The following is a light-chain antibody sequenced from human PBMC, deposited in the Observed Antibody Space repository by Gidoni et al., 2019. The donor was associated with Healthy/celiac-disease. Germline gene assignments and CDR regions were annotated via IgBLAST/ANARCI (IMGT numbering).Light chain of an antibody. CDR3: QSYDSSLSGSKV. V-gene: IGLV1-40*01. CDR1: SSNIGAGYD. CDR2: GNS. Sequence: QSVLTQPPSVSGAPGQRVPISCTGSSSNIGAGYDVHWYQQLPGTAPKLLRYGNSNRPSGVPDRFSGSKSGTSASLAITGLQAEDEADYYCQSYDSSLSGSKVFGTGTKVTVL. J-gene: IGLJ1*01.